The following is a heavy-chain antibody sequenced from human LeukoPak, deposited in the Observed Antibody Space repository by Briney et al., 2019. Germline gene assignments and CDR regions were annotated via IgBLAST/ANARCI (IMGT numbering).Heavy chain of an antibody. CDR3: ARQYCSSTSCSYFDY. J-gene: IGHJ4*02. V-gene: IGHV4-4*09. CDR2: IYTSGST. Sequence: SETLSLTCTVSGGSISSYYWSWLRQPPGKGLEWIGYIYTSGSTNYNPSLKSRVTISVDTSKNQFSLKLSSVTAADTAVYYCARQYCSSTSCSYFDYWGQGTLVTVSS. D-gene: IGHD2-2*01. CDR1: GGSISSYY.